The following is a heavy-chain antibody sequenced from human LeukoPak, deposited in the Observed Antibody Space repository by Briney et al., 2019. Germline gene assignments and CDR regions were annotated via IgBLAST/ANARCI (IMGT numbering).Heavy chain of an antibody. CDR3: AGFDYGSGSSFDY. V-gene: IGHV7-4-1*02. CDR2: INTNTGNP. J-gene: IGHJ4*02. Sequence: GASVKVSCKASGYTFTSYAMNWVRQAPGQGLEWMGWINTNTGNPTYAQGFTGRFVFSLDTSVSTAYLQISSLKAEDTAVYYCAGFDYGSGSSFDYWGQGTLVTASS. D-gene: IGHD3-10*01. CDR1: GYTFTSYA.